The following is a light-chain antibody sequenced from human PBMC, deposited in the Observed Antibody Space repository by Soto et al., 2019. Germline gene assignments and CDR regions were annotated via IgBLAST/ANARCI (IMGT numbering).Light chain of an antibody. CDR1: SSDVGGYNY. J-gene: IGLJ1*01. V-gene: IGLV2-8*01. CDR2: EVS. CDR3: SSYAGSNIYV. Sequence: QSAPTQPPSASGSPGQSVTISCTGTSSDVGGYNYVSWYQQHPGKAPKLMIYEVSKRPSGVPDRFSGSKSGNTASLTVSGLQAEDEADYYCSSYAGSNIYVFGTGTKLTVL.